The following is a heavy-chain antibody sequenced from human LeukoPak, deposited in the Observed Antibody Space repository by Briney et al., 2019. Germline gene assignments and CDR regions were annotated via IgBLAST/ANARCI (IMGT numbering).Heavy chain of an antibody. CDR2: IYTSGST. Sequence: PSETLSLTCTVSGGSISSYYWSWIRQPAGKGLEWIGRIYTSGSTNYNPSLKSRVTMSVDTSKNQFSLKLSSVTAADTAVYYCAREVFSQTYYNYYMDVWGKGTTVTVSS. CDR3: AREVFSQTYYNYYMDV. J-gene: IGHJ6*03. D-gene: IGHD2/OR15-2a*01. V-gene: IGHV4-4*07. CDR1: GGSISSYY.